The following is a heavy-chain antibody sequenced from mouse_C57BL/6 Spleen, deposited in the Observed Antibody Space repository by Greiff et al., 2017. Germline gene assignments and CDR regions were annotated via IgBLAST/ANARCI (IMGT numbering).Heavy chain of an antibody. CDR2: IDPEDGET. Sequence: VQLQQSGAELVKPGASVKLSCTASGFNIKDYYMHWVKQRTEQGLEWIGRIDPEDGETQYAPKFQGKATITADTSTNTAYLQLSSLTSEYTAVYYCASSNYGSSYDFDYWGQGTTLTVSS. CDR3: ASSNYGSSYDFDY. CDR1: GFNIKDYY. D-gene: IGHD1-1*01. J-gene: IGHJ2*01. V-gene: IGHV14-2*01.